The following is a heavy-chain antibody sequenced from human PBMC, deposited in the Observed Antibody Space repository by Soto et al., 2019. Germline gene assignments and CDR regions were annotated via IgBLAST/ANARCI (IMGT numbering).Heavy chain of an antibody. CDR1: GFTFSSYG. CDR3: ARDYYGDYVGWFDP. CDR2: IWYDGSNK. D-gene: IGHD4-17*01. V-gene: IGHV3-33*01. J-gene: IGHJ5*02. Sequence: QVQLVESGGGVVQPGRSLRLSCAASGFTFSSYGMHWVRQAPGKGLEWVAVIWYDGSNKYYADSVKGRFTISRDNSKTTLYLQMNSLRAEDTAVYYFARDYYGDYVGWFDPWGQGTLVTVSS.